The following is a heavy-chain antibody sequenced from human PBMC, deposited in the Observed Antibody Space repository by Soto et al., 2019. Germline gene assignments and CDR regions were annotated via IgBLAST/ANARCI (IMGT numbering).Heavy chain of an antibody. D-gene: IGHD6-19*01. CDR1: GGTFSSYT. V-gene: IGHV1-69*04. CDR3: AREDSSGWPYFDY. CDR2: IIPILGIA. Sequence: VASVKVSCKASGGTFSSYTISWVRQAPGQGLEWMGRIIPILGIANYAQKFQGRVTITADKSTSTAYMELSSLRSEDTAVYYCAREDSSGWPYFDYWGQGTLVTVSS. J-gene: IGHJ4*02.